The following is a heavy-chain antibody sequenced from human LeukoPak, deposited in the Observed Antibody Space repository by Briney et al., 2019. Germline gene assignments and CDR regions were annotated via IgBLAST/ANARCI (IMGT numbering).Heavy chain of an antibody. CDR1: GGSISSYY. D-gene: IGHD5-18*01. V-gene: IGHV3-23*01. CDR3: AKKSFRSGYSYGTSFDY. Sequence: PSETLSLTCTVSGGSISSYYWSWVRQAPGKGLEWVSGISGSGDSTYYADSVKGRFTISRDNSKRTLYLQMNSLRAEDTAVYYCAKKSFRSGYSYGTSFDYWGQGTLVTVSS. J-gene: IGHJ4*02. CDR2: ISGSGDST.